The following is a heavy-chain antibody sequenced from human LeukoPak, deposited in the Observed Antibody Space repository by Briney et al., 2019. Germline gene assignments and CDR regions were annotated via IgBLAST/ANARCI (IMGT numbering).Heavy chain of an antibody. J-gene: IGHJ3*02. V-gene: IGHV4-4*07. CDR1: GGSISSYY. CDR2: IYTSGST. CDR3: ARVEGDAFDI. Sequence: SETLFLTCTVSGGSISSYYWSWIQQPAGKGLEWIGRIYTSGSTNSNPPLKSRVPMSVDTSKNQFSLKLSSVTAADTAVYYCARVEGDAFDIWGQGTMVTVSS.